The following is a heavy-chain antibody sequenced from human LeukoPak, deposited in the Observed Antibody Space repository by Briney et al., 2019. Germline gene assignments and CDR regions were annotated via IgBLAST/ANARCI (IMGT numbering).Heavy chain of an antibody. CDR3: ASRTTVTDADGFDI. CDR1: GFTFSSYA. CDR2: IYSGGST. Sequence: GGSLRLSCAASGFTFSSYAKSWVRQAPGKGLEWASLIYSGGSTYNADSVKDRFTISRDNSKNTVYLQMNSLRAEDTAVYYCASRTTVTDADGFDIWGQGTMVTVSS. V-gene: IGHV3-66*01. J-gene: IGHJ3*02. D-gene: IGHD4-17*01.